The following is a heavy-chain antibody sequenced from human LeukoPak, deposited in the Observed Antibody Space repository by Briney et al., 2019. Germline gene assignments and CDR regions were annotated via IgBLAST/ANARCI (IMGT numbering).Heavy chain of an antibody. CDR3: AKITVATTPNY. CDR1: GFTVSSNY. D-gene: IGHD3-10*01. J-gene: IGHJ4*02. CDR2: ITDNGRKT. V-gene: IGHV3-23*01. Sequence: PGGSLRLSCAASGFTVSSNYMSWVRQAPGKGLEWVSGITDNGRKTYYADSVKGRFSISRDNSKNTLYLRMSDLRAEDTAVYYCAKITVATTPNYWGQGTLVTVSS.